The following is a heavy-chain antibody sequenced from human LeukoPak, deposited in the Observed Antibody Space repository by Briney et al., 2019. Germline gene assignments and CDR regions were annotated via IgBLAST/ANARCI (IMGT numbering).Heavy chain of an antibody. Sequence: SQTLSLTCATSGDSVSSNSAAWNWIRQSPSRGLEWLGRTYYRSKWYNDYAVSVKSRITINPDTSKNQFSLQLNSVTPEDTAVYYCARGGQLELFNNWFDPWGQGTLVTVSS. V-gene: IGHV6-1*01. CDR3: ARGGQLELFNNWFDP. CDR2: TYYRSKWYN. D-gene: IGHD1-1*01. CDR1: GDSVSSNSAA. J-gene: IGHJ5*02.